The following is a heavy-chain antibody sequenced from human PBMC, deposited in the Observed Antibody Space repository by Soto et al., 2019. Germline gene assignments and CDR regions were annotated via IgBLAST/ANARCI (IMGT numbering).Heavy chain of an antibody. V-gene: IGHV1-3*01. CDR2: INAGNGNT. J-gene: IGHJ3*02. Sequence: ASVKVSCKASGYTFTSYAMHWVRQAPGQRLEWMGWINAGNGNTKYSQKFQGRVTITRDTSASTAYMELSSLRSEDTAVYYCARRVVDIVVVPAAMDDAFYIWGKGTMVPVSS. D-gene: IGHD2-2*03. CDR1: GYTFTSYA. CDR3: ARRVVDIVVVPAAMDDAFYI.